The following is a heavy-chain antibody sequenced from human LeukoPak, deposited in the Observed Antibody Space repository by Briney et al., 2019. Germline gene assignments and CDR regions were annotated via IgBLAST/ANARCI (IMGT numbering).Heavy chain of an antibody. CDR2: IYHSGST. CDR1: SYSISSGYY. J-gene: IGHJ5*02. V-gene: IGHV4-38-2*02. D-gene: IGHD2-15*01. CDR3: ARHRCSGGSCYPMNWFDP. Sequence: SETLSLTCTVSSYSISSGYYWGWIRQPPGKGLEWIGSIYHSGSTYYNPSLKSRVTISVDTSKNQFSLKLSSVTAADTAVYYCARHRCSGGSCYPMNWFDPWGQGTLVTVSS.